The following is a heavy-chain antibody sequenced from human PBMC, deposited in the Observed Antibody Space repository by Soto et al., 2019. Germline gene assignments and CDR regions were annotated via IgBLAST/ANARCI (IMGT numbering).Heavy chain of an antibody. Sequence: SQTLSLTCAISVDIVSSNSAAWNCIRQSPSRGLEWLGRTYYRSKWYNDYAVSVKSRITINPDTSKNQFSLQLNSVTPEDTAVYYCARVLAAAGLSFDYWGQGTLVTVSS. CDR2: TYYRSKWYN. D-gene: IGHD6-13*01. CDR3: ARVLAAAGLSFDY. CDR1: VDIVSSNSAA. V-gene: IGHV6-1*01. J-gene: IGHJ4*02.